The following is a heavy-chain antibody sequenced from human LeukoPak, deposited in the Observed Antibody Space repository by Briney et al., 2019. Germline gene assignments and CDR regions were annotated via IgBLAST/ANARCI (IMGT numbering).Heavy chain of an antibody. J-gene: IGHJ4*02. D-gene: IGHD3-22*01. CDR1: GGSISSGSYY. V-gene: IGHV4-39*07. Sequence: SETLSLTCTVSGGSISSGSYYWGWIRQPPGKGLEWIGSLYHSGSTYCNPSLKSRVTISLDTSKNQFSLKLSSVTAVDTAVYYCARVGYYDSSGPPDYWGQGTLVTVSS. CDR2: LYHSGST. CDR3: ARVGYYDSSGPPDY.